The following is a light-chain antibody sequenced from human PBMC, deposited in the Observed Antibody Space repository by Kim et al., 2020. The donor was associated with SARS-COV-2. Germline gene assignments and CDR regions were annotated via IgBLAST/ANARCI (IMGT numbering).Light chain of an antibody. J-gene: IGLJ1*01. CDR1: SLRSYH. CDR2: DKN. Sequence: SSELTQDPAVSVALGQTVTITCQGDSLRSYHGSWYQQKPGQAPVLVIYDKNNRPSGIPDRLSGSGSGNTASLTITWAQAEDEADYYCNSRDTIGKHAFGAGTNVTFL. V-gene: IGLV3-19*01. CDR3: NSRDTIGKHA.